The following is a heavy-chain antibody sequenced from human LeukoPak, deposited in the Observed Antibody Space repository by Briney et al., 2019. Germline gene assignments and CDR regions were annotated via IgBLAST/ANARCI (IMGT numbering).Heavy chain of an antibody. CDR1: GFTVSSTY. J-gene: IGHJ4*02. CDR2: IYSGGNI. V-gene: IGHV3-53*01. D-gene: IGHD2-15*01. CDR3: TSRHCSGGGCYFAGADPFDY. Sequence: GGSLRLSCAASGFTVSSTYMSWVRQAPGKGLEWVSVIYSGGNIYYIDSVKGRFTISRDTSKNTLYLQMNSLRAEDTAVYYCTSRHCSGGGCYFAGADPFDYWGQGILVTVSS.